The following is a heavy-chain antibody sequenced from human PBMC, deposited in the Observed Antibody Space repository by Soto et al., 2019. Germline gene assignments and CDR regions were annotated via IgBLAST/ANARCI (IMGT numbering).Heavy chain of an antibody. Sequence: VASVKVSCKLSGSSLNELSLHWVRQAPGKGLEWMGGFDPDDGERIYAQRFQGRVTMTEDTSTDTVYMELSSLRSDDTAVYFCAAGPARSDWFDPWGQGTLVTVSS. CDR1: GSSLNELS. J-gene: IGHJ5*02. V-gene: IGHV1-24*01. CDR3: AAGPARSDWFDP. CDR2: FDPDDGER.